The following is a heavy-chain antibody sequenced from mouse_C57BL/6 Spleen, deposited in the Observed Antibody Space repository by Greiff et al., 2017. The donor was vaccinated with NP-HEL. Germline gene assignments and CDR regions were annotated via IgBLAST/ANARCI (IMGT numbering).Heavy chain of an antibody. CDR3: ARSGTTVVATDYFDY. Sequence: VQLQQSGAELARPGASVKLSCKASGYTFTSYGISWVKQRTGQGLEWIGEIYPRSGNTYYNEKFKGKATLTADKSSSPAYMELRSLTSEDSAVYFCARSGTTVVATDYFDYWGQGTTLTVSS. D-gene: IGHD1-1*01. V-gene: IGHV1-81*01. CDR2: IYPRSGNT. J-gene: IGHJ2*01. CDR1: GYTFTSYG.